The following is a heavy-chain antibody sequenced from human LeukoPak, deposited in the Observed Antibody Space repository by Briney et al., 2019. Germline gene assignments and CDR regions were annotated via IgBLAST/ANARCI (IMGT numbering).Heavy chain of an antibody. CDR3: ARTAGIAVAGSRQYFDY. D-gene: IGHD6-19*01. CDR1: GGSISSSSYY. V-gene: IGHV4-39*01. Sequence: SETLSLTCTVSGGSISSSSYYWGWIRQPPGKGLEWIGSIYYSGSTYYNPSLKSRVAISVDTSKNEFSLNLRSVTAADTAVHYCARTAGIAVAGSRQYFDYWGQGMLVTVSS. CDR2: IYYSGST. J-gene: IGHJ4*02.